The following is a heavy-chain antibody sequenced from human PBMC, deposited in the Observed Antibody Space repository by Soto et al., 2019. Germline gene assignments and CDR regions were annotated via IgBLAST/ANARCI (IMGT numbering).Heavy chain of an antibody. D-gene: IGHD2-15*01. CDR2: INHSGST. CDR1: GGSFSGYY. CDR3: ASLGGRVLDIVVVDNGDY. J-gene: IGHJ4*02. V-gene: IGHV4-34*01. Sequence: SETLSLTCAVYGGSFSGYYWSWIRQPPGKGLEWIGEINHSGSTNYNPSLKSRVTISVDTSKNQFSLKLSSVTAADTAVYYCASLGGRVLDIVVVDNGDYWGQGTLVTVS.